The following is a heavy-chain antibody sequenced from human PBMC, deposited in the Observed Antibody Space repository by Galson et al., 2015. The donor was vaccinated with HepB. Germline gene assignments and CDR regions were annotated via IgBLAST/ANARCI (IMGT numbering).Heavy chain of an antibody. J-gene: IGHJ6*03. CDR1: GFTFSSYA. D-gene: IGHD3-10*01. Sequence: SLRLSCAASGFTFSSYAMSWVRQAPGKGLEWVSSISGSGGDTYYADSVKGRFTISRDSSKNTLYLQMNSLSAEDTAVYYCAKGSVPGAPAVILGSGDYYYMDVWGKGTTVTVSS. V-gene: IGHV3-23*01. CDR3: AKGSVPGAPAVILGSGDYYYMDV. CDR2: ISGSGGDT.